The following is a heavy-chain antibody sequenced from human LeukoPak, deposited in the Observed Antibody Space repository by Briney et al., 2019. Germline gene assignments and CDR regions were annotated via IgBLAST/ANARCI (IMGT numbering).Heavy chain of an antibody. V-gene: IGHV4-38-2*02. J-gene: IGHJ5*02. Sequence: SETLSLTCTVSGYSISSGYYWGWIRQPPGKGLEWIGSIYHSGRTYYNPSLKSRVTISVDTSKSQFSLKLSSVTAADTAVYYCAREGDSSSVGWFDPWGQGTLVTVSS. D-gene: IGHD6-13*01. CDR2: IYHSGRT. CDR1: GYSISSGYY. CDR3: AREGDSSSVGWFDP.